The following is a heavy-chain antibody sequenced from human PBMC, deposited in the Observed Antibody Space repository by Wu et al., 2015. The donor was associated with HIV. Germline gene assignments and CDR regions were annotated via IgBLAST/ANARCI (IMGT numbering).Heavy chain of an antibody. V-gene: IGHV1-8*01. CDR1: GYTFTSYD. CDR2: MNPNSGNT. CDR3: ARERYYDYRPGGY. Sequence: QVQLVQSGAEVKKPGASVKVSCKASGYTFTSYDINWVRQATGQGLEWMGWMNPNSGNTGYAQKFQGRVTMTRNSSITTAYMEVSSLRSEDTAVYYCARERYYDYRPGGYWGQGTLVTVSS. J-gene: IGHJ4*02. D-gene: IGHD3-16*01.